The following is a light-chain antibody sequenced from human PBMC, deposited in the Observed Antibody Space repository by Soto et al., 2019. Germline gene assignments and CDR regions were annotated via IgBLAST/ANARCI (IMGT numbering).Light chain of an antibody. J-gene: IGKJ1*01. CDR3: QQYKSYPLT. CDR2: KAS. Sequence: DIQMTQSPSTLSASVGDRVTITCRASQSISSWLAWYQQKQGKAPKXLIYKASSLESGVPSRFSGSGSGTELTITISGLQPDDFETYYCQQYKSYPLTFGQGTKVDIK. CDR1: QSISSW. V-gene: IGKV1-5*03.